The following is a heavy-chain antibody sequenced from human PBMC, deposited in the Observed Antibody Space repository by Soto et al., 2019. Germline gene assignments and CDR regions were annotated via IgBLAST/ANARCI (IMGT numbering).Heavy chain of an antibody. V-gene: IGHV1-2*02. CDR1: GYTFTGYY. D-gene: IGHD3-22*01. Sequence: DSVKVSCKASGYTFTGYYMHWVRQAPGQGLEWMGWINPNSGGTNYAQKFQGRVTMTRDTSISTAYMELSRLRSDDTAVYYCAREYSHSSGTEYGFDPWGQGTLVTVSS. CDR3: AREYSHSSGTEYGFDP. J-gene: IGHJ5*02. CDR2: INPNSGGT.